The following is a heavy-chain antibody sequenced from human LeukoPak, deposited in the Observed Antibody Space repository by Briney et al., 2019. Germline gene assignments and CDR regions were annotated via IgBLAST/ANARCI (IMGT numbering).Heavy chain of an antibody. CDR3: ARVSDYYDSSGYHFDY. Sequence: PGGSLRLSCAASGFTFSSYSMNWVSQAPGKGLEWVSSISSSSSYIYYADSVKGRFTISRDNAKNSLYLQMNSLRAEDTAVYYCARVSDYYDSSGYHFDYWGQGTLVTVSS. V-gene: IGHV3-21*01. CDR1: GFTFSSYS. D-gene: IGHD3-22*01. CDR2: ISSSSSYI. J-gene: IGHJ4*02.